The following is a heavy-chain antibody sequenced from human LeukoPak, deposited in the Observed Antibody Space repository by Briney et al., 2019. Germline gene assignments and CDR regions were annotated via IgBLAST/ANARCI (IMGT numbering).Heavy chain of an antibody. V-gene: IGHV4-39*01. Sequence: SETLSLTSTVYGGSISSSSYYWGWLRQPPGKGLEWIGRTYYSGSTYYNTSLKSRVTISVDTSKNQFSLKLSSVTAADTAVYYCAVLLGYCSSTSCYIRDYWGQGTLVTVSS. CDR2: TYYSGST. J-gene: IGHJ4*02. CDR3: AVLLGYCSSTSCYIRDY. D-gene: IGHD2-2*02. CDR1: GGSISSSSYY.